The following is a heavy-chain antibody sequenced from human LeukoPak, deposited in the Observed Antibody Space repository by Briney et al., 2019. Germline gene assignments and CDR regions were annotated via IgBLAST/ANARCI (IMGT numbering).Heavy chain of an antibody. Sequence: PGGSLRLSCAVSGFSVRTNFMSWVRQAPGKGLEWVSAISGSGGSTYYADSVKGRFTISRDNSKNTLYLQMNSLRAEDTAVYYCAKDQLRAVRGVYFDYWGQGTLVTVSS. CDR2: ISGSGGST. D-gene: IGHD3-10*01. CDR1: GFSVRTNF. J-gene: IGHJ4*02. CDR3: AKDQLRAVRGVYFDY. V-gene: IGHV3-23*01.